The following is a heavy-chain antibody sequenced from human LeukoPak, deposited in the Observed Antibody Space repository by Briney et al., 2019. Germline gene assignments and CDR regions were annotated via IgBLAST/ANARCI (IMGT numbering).Heavy chain of an antibody. V-gene: IGHV4-59*01. CDR1: GGSITDYY. J-gene: IGHJ4*02. CDR3: ARTVSYYDTSGYSYYFDY. Sequence: SETLSLTCNVSGGSITDYYWSWIRQPPGKGLEWIGYIYYKGSTNYNPSLRSRVTISADTSKNLFSLKLSSVTTADTAVYYCARTVSYYDTSGYSYYFDYWGQGTLVTVSS. CDR2: IYYKGST. D-gene: IGHD3-22*01.